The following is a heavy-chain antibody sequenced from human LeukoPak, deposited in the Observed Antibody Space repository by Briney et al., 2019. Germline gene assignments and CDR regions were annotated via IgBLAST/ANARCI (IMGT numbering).Heavy chain of an antibody. CDR2: IIPIFGTA. Sequence: GASVKVSCKASGGTFSSYAISWVRQAPGHGLEWMGGIIPIFGTANYEQKFQGRVTITADESTSTAYMELSSLRSEDTAVYYGGATYGSGSYLNGMDVWGQGTTVTVSS. V-gene: IGHV1-69*13. J-gene: IGHJ6*02. CDR3: GATYGSGSYLNGMDV. CDR1: GGTFSSYA. D-gene: IGHD3-10*01.